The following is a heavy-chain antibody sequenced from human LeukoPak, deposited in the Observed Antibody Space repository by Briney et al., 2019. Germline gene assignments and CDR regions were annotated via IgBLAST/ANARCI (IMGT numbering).Heavy chain of an antibody. CDR3: ARVYSGYDLPGSLANYYFDY. J-gene: IGHJ4*02. D-gene: IGHD5-12*01. Sequence: SETLSLTCNVSGGSITSHYWSWIRQPARKGLEWIGRIFTSGSTNYNPSLKSRVTMSIDASKNQFSLKLSSVTAADTAVYYCARVYSGYDLPGSLANYYFDYWGQGTLVTVSS. CDR1: GGSITSHY. CDR2: IFTSGST. V-gene: IGHV4-4*07.